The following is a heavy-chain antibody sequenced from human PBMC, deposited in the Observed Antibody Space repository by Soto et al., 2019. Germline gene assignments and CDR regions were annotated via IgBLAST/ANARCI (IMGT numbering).Heavy chain of an antibody. J-gene: IGHJ3*02. CDR3: TTVHLADIVLMVYAIGAFDI. D-gene: IGHD2-8*01. V-gene: IGHV3-15*07. CDR1: GFTFSNAW. Sequence: GGSLRLSCAASGFTFSNAWMNWVRQAPGKGLEWVGRIKSKTDGGTTDYAAPVKGRFTTSRDDSKNTLYLQMNSLKTEDTAVYYCTTVHLADIVLMVYAIGAFDIWGQGTMVTVSS. CDR2: IKSKTDGGTT.